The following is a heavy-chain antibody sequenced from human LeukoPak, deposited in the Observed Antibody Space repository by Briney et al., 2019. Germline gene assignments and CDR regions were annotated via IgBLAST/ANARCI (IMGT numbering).Heavy chain of an antibody. V-gene: IGHV4-39*07. Sequence: PSETLSLTCTVSGGSISSSSYYWGWIRQPPGKGLEWIGSIYYSGSTYYNPSLKSRVTISVDTSKNQFSLKLSSVTAADTAVYYCARGRLRYFDWPQTGWFDPWGQGTLVTVSS. CDR3: ARGRLRYFDWPQTGWFDP. D-gene: IGHD3-9*01. CDR1: GGSISSSSYY. J-gene: IGHJ5*02. CDR2: IYYSGST.